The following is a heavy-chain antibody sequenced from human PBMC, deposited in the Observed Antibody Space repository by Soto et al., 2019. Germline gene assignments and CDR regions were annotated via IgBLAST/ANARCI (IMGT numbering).Heavy chain of an antibody. CDR2: ISSSATII. Sequence: QVQLVESGGGLVKPGGSLRLSCEASGFTLSDYYMTWIRQAPGKGLVWISYISSSATIIYYADSVKGRFTISRDNAKTSLYLQMNSLRADDTAVYYCARAVKQWLVGGDYYYYYMDVWGKGTTVTVSS. D-gene: IGHD6-19*01. V-gene: IGHV3-11*01. CDR3: ARAVKQWLVGGDYYYYYMDV. J-gene: IGHJ6*03. CDR1: GFTLSDYY.